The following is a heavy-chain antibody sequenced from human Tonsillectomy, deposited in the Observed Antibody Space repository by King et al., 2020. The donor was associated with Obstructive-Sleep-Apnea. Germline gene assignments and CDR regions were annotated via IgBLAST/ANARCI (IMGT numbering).Heavy chain of an antibody. CDR2: INPNSGGT. V-gene: IGHV1-2*02. CDR1: GYTFTGYY. CDR3: ARGLIVGATCFDY. J-gene: IGHJ4*02. D-gene: IGHD1-26*01. Sequence: QLVQSGSEVKKPGASVKVSCKASGYTFTGYYMHWVLQAPGQGLEWMGWINPNSGGTNYAQKFQGRVTMTRDTSIPTAYMERSRLRSDDTAVYYCARGLIVGATCFDYWGQGTLVTVSS.